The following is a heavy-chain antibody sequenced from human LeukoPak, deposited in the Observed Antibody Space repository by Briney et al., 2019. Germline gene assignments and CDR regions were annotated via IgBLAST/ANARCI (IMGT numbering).Heavy chain of an antibody. CDR1: GCSISSYY. CDR2: IYYSGST. Sequence: PSETLSLTCTVSGCSISSYYWSWIRQPPGKGLKCIGYIYYSGSTNYNPSLRSRVTISVDTSKNQFSLKLSSVTAADTAVYYCASRRGWYEVSFDYWGQGTLVTVSS. V-gene: IGHV4-59*12. CDR3: ASRRGWYEVSFDY. J-gene: IGHJ4*02. D-gene: IGHD6-19*01.